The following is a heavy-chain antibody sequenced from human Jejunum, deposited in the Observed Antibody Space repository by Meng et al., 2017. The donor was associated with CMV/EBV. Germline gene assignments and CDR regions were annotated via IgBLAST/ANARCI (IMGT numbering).Heavy chain of an antibody. D-gene: IGHD3-10*02. CDR3: VGNYDVHLNWFDP. CDR2: IYDSGAT. Sequence: VSGDYITNNIYYLNWLRQTPGKGLEWIGYIYDSGATHYNPSLKGRATMSVDTSKNQFSLNLKSVTAADTAIYYCVGNYDVHLNWFDPWGRGTLVTVSS. CDR1: GDYITNNIYY. J-gene: IGHJ5*02. V-gene: IGHV4-30-4*01.